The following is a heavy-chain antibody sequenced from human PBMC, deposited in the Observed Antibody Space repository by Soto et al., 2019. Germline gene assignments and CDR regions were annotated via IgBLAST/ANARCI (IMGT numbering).Heavy chain of an antibody. J-gene: IGHJ6*02. CDR1: GYTFTSYG. Sequence: QVQLVQSGAEVKKPGASVKVSCKASGYTFTSYGFSWLRQGPGQGLERMGCDRAYNGNTNYAQKLQSRATMTTDTSTSTAYMELRSLSTDDTDVYYCASDLPTMDVWGQGTTVTVSS. CDR2: DRAYNGNT. CDR3: ASDLPTMDV. V-gene: IGHV1-18*01.